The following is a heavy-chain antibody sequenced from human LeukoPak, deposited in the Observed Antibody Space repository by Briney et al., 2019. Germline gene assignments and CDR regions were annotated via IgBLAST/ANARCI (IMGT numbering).Heavy chain of an antibody. V-gene: IGHV3-23*01. D-gene: IGHD4-11*01. Sequence: GGSLRLSCVASGFTFSDYALNWVRQAPGKGLEWVSTFKTNSGQVYYAESVRGRFTISRVNSKNTVYLEMSSLRAEDTALYFCARSVPDYTRFDYWGQGALVTVSS. CDR2: FKTNSGQV. CDR1: GFTFSDYA. J-gene: IGHJ4*02. CDR3: ARSVPDYTRFDY.